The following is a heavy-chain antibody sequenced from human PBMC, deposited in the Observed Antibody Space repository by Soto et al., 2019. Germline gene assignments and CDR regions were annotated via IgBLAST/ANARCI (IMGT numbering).Heavy chain of an antibody. CDR2: FDPEDGET. J-gene: IGHJ4*02. D-gene: IGHD3-9*01. V-gene: IGHV1-24*01. CDR3: ATGRYDIFADY. Sequence: ASVKVSFKVSGFTFTELSMHWVRQAPGKGIEWMGGFDPEDGETIYAQKFQGRVTMTEDTSTDTAYMELSSLRSEDTAVYYCATGRYDIFADYWGQGTLVTGSS. CDR1: GFTFTELS.